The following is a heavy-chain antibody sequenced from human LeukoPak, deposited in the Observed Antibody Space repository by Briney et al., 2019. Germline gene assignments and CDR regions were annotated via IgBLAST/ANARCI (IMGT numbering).Heavy chain of an antibody. CDR3: AKDLLLYSSGWYRYFDY. CDR1: GFTFINYG. V-gene: IGHV3-23*01. Sequence: PGGSLRLSCAASGFTFINYGMNWVRQAPGKGLEWVSAIKGRGGSTYYADSVKGRFTISRDNSKNTLYLQMNSLRAEDTAVYYCAKDLLLYSSGWYRYFDYWGQGTLVTVSS. D-gene: IGHD6-19*01. CDR2: IKGRGGST. J-gene: IGHJ4*02.